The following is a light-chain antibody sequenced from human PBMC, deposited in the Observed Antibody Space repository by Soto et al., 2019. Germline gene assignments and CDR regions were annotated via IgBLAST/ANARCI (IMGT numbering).Light chain of an antibody. Sequence: DIQMTQSPSSLSASVGDRVTITCRASQGINNYLAWFQQKPGRVPKLLIYAASTLLSGVPSRFSGRGSGTDFTLTITSLQPEDVASDYCQKYNSAPFTFGPGTKVDIK. J-gene: IGKJ3*01. CDR2: AAS. CDR1: QGINNY. V-gene: IGKV1-27*01. CDR3: QKYNSAPFT.